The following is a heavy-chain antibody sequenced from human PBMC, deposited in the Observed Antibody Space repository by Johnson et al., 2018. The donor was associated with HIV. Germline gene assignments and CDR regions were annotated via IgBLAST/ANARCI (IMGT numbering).Heavy chain of an antibody. J-gene: IGHJ3*02. Sequence: VQLVESGGGLVQPGGSLRLSCAASGFTFSSYWMSWVRQAPGKGLEWVANIKQDGSEKYYVDSVKGRFTISRDNVNNSGYLLMNSLGVEDTALYYCARGLCPADAFDIWGQGTMVTVSS. D-gene: IGHD2-2*01. V-gene: IGHV3-7*03. CDR1: GFTFSSYW. CDR2: IKQDGSEK. CDR3: ARGLCPADAFDI.